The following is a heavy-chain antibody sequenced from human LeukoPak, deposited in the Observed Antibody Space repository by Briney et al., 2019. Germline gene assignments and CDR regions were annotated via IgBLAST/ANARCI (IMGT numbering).Heavy chain of an antibody. CDR3: ARQTGSGLFTLP. CDR2: IYYTGNT. CDR1: GGSISSYY. J-gene: IGHJ4*02. V-gene: IGHV4-39*01. Sequence: SETLSLTCTVSGGSISSYYWGWIRQPPGKGLEWIGSIYYTGNTYYNASLKSRVTISIDTSKNQISLRLTSVTVTDTAMYYCARQTGSGLFTLPGGQGTLVTVSS. D-gene: IGHD3/OR15-3a*01.